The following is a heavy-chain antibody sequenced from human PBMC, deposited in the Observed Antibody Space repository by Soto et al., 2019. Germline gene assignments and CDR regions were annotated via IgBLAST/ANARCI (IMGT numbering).Heavy chain of an antibody. V-gene: IGHV2-5*02. CDR2: IYWDADT. Sequence: QITLKESGPTVVKPKQTLTLTCTFSGFALSSDGVGVGWIRQPPGKAPEWLAVIYWDADTRYSPSLKSRLTSTKDTSKYQVVLTMTNMDPVDTATYYCAHSSLHYKIWFDPWGQGTLVTVS. CDR1: GFALSSDGVG. D-gene: IGHD4-4*01. CDR3: AHSSLHYKIWFDP. J-gene: IGHJ5*02.